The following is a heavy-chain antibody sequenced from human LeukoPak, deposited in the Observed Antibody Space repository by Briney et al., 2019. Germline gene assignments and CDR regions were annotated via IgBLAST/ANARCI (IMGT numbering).Heavy chain of an antibody. D-gene: IGHD6-13*01. V-gene: IGHV3-30*01. J-gene: IGHJ4*02. CDR2: ISYDGSNK. CDR3: ARSIAAAGYFDY. Sequence: PGGSLRLSCAASGFTFSSYAMHWVRQAPGKGLEWVAVISYDGSNKYYADSVKGRFTISRDNSKNTLYLQMNSLRAEDTAVYYCARSIAAAGYFDYWGQGTLVTVSS. CDR1: GFTFSSYA.